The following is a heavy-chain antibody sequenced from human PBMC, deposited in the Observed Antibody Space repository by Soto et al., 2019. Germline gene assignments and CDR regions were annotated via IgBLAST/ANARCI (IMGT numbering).Heavy chain of an antibody. CDR1: GYSISSVYY. CDR2: IYHSGST. V-gene: IGHV4-38-2*01. CDR3: ARRVAGIYQYYAGMDG. J-gene: IGHJ6*04. D-gene: IGHD6-19*01. Sequence: SETLSLTCAVSGYSISSVYYWGLIRQSPGKGLEWIGSIYHSGSTYYNPSLKSRVTISVDTSKNQFSLKLRSVTAADTAVYYCARRVAGIYQYYAGMDGRGKRPKVTVAS.